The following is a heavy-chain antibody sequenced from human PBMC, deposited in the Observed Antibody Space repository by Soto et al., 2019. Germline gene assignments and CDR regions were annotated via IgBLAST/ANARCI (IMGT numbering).Heavy chain of an antibody. CDR1: GGSISSGGYY. J-gene: IGHJ5*02. Sequence: QVQLQESGPGLVKPSQTLSLTCTVSGGSISSGGYYWSWIRQHPGKGLEWIGYIYYSGSTYYNPSLKSRVTISVDTSKNQFSLKLSSVTAADTAVYYCARAAHGLRKGWFDPWGQGTLVTVSS. D-gene: IGHD3-16*01. V-gene: IGHV4-31*03. CDR3: ARAAHGLRKGWFDP. CDR2: IYYSGST.